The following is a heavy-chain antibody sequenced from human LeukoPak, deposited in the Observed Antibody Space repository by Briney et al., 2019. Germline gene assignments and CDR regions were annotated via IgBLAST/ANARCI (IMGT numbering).Heavy chain of an antibody. CDR3: ARDLKALRYFDWLSD. CDR2: IWYDGSNK. J-gene: IGHJ4*02. CDR1: GFTFSSYG. V-gene: IGHV3-33*01. D-gene: IGHD3-9*01. Sequence: PGGPLRLSCAASGFTFSSYGMHWVRQAPGKGLEWVAVIWYDGSNKYYVDSVKGRFTISRDNSKSTLYLQMNSLRAEDTAVYYCARDLKALRYFDWLSDWGQGTLVTVSS.